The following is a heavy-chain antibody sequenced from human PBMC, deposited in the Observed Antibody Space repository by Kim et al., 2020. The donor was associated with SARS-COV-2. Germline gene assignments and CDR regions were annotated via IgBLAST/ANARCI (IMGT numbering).Heavy chain of an antibody. Sequence: SETLSLTCTVSGGSLSPYYWSWIRQPPGKGLEWIGYMHYSGRANYSPSLKSRVAISVDTSKNHFSLNLTSVTAADTAKYFCARFQHGSGSYLDPFDIWGQGTLVPGPS. CDR1: GGSLSPYY. CDR3: ARFQHGSGSYLDPFDI. D-gene: IGHD3-10*01. J-gene: IGHJ3*02. CDR2: MHYSGRA. V-gene: IGHV4-59*01.